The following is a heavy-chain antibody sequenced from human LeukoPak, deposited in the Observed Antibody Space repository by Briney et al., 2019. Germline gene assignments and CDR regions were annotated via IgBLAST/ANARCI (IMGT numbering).Heavy chain of an antibody. CDR2: ISYDGSNK. Sequence: GGSLRLSCAASGFTFSSYGMHWVRQAPGKGLEWVAVISYDGSNKYYADSVKGRFTISRDNSKNTLYLQMNSLRAEDTAVYYCAKDPGGSSGYPDAFDIWGEGTMVTVPS. D-gene: IGHD3-22*01. J-gene: IGHJ3*02. CDR3: AKDPGGSSGYPDAFDI. CDR1: GFTFSSYG. V-gene: IGHV3-30*18.